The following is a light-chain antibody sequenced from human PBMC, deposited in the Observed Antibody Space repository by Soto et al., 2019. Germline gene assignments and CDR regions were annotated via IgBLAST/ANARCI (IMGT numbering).Light chain of an antibody. V-gene: IGKV3-11*01. Sequence: EIQLTQSPSTLSFFLGERVTLSCRASQSVSNCLAWYQQKPGQAPMLLIYDASNRATGIPARFSGSGAGTDFTLTINTLEPEDFAVYYCQQLRNTFGGGTKVDIK. CDR2: DAS. CDR3: QQLRNT. J-gene: IGKJ4*01. CDR1: QSVSNC.